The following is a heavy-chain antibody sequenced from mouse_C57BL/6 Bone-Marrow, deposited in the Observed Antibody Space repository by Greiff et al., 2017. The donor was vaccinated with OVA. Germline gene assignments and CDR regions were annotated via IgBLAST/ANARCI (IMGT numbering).Heavy chain of an antibody. CDR3: ARCDYDRGAWFAY. D-gene: IGHD2-4*01. CDR2: IHPNSGST. Sequence: QVQLQQSGAELVKPGASVKLSCKASGYTFTSYWMHWVKQRPGQGLEWIGMIHPNSGSTNYTEKFKSKATLTVDKSSSTAYMQLSSLTSEDSAVYYCARCDYDRGAWFAYWGQGTLVTVSA. V-gene: IGHV1-64*01. CDR1: GYTFTSYW. J-gene: IGHJ3*01.